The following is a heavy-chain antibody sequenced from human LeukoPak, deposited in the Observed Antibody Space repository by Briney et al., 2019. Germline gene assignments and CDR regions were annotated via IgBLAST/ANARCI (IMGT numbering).Heavy chain of an antibody. D-gene: IGHD6-13*01. J-gene: IGHJ6*02. CDR3: ARDGAYSSSWYWSYSMDV. CDR2: IYYSGST. Sequence: SETLSLTCTVSGGSISSYYWSWIRQPPGKGLEWIGYIYYSGSTNYNPSLKSRVTISVDTSKNQFSLKLSSVTAADTAVYYCARDGAYSSSWYWSYSMDVWGQGTTVTVSS. V-gene: IGHV4-59*01. CDR1: GGSISSYY.